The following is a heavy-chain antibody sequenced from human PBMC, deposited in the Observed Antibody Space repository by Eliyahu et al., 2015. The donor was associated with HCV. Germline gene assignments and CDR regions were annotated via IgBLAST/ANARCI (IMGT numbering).Heavy chain of an antibody. CDR2: IXWNDDK. Sequence: QITLKESGPTLVKPTQTLTLTCTFSGFSLXTSGVGVGWIRXPPGKALEWLALIXWNDDKRYSPSLKSRLTITKDTSKNQVVLTMTNMDPVDTATYYCAHRGAYDFWSGYYFDYWGQGTLVTVSS. CDR3: AHRGAYDFWSGYYFDY. J-gene: IGHJ4*02. CDR1: GFSLXTSGVG. V-gene: IGHV2-5*01. D-gene: IGHD3-3*01.